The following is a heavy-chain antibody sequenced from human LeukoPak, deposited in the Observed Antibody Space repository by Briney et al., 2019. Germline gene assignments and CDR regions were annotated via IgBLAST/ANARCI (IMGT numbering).Heavy chain of an antibody. CDR1: GFTFSSYS. V-gene: IGHV3-21*01. CDR2: ISSSSSYI. D-gene: IGHD6-13*01. J-gene: IGHJ4*02. Sequence: GGSLRLSCAASGFTFSSYSMNWVRQAPGQGLEWVSSISSSSSYIYYADSVKGRFTISRDNAKNSLYLQMNSLRAEDTAVYYCARKSIAAAGYFDYWGQGTLVTVSS. CDR3: ARKSIAAAGYFDY.